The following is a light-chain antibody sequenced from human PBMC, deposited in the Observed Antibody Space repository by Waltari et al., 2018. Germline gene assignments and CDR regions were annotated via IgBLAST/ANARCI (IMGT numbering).Light chain of an antibody. V-gene: IGKV1-5*03. CDR2: NAS. Sequence: DIQMTQSPSTLSASVGDRVTITYRASQSISTLLSWYQQKPGKVPTLLIYNASKLESGVPSRFSGSGSGTEFTLTISSLQPDDFAGYHCLQYDSDARTFGQGTKVEIK. J-gene: IGKJ1*01. CDR3: LQYDSDART. CDR1: QSISTL.